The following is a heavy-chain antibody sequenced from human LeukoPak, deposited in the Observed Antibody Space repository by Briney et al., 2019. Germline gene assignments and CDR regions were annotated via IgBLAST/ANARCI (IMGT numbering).Heavy chain of an antibody. CDR2: IYSSGGT. CDR1: GFSVSSNY. CDR3: AAKGNGYTVIYVFAQ. V-gene: IGHV3-66*01. J-gene: IGHJ4*02. D-gene: IGHD5/OR15-5a*01. Sequence: PGGSLRLSCAASGFSVSSNYMSWVRQAPGKGLEGVEVIYSSGGTYHTDSVKGRFTISRDNSKNTLDLQMNSLRAEDTAVYYCAAKGNGYTVIYVFAQWGQGTLVTVSS.